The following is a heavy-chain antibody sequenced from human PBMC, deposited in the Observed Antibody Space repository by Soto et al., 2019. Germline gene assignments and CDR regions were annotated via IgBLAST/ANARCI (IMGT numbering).Heavy chain of an antibody. V-gene: IGHV3-72*01. CDR1: GLTLSDLG. Sequence: GGSLRLSCAASGLTLSDLGRDWVRQAPGKGLEWVGRTTNKANSYSTIYAASVKGRFTISRDDSENSLFLQMNSLKTEDTAVYYCVRGHCSFDYWGQGTQVTVSS. CDR2: TTNKANSYST. CDR3: VRGHCSFDY. D-gene: IGHD2-21*02. J-gene: IGHJ4*02.